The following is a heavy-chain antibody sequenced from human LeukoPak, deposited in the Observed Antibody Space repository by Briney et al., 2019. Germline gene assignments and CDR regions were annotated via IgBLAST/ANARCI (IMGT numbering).Heavy chain of an antibody. V-gene: IGHV3-21*01. D-gene: IGHD3-3*01. CDR2: ISSSSSYI. J-gene: IGHJ5*02. CDR3: AREGGEKYYDRFDP. CDR1: GFTFSSYS. Sequence: GGSLRLSCAAPGFTFSSYSMNWVRQAPGKGLEWVSSISSSSSYIYYADSVKGRFTISRDNAKNSLYLQMNSLRAEDTAVYYCAREGGEKYYDRFDPWGQGTLVTVSS.